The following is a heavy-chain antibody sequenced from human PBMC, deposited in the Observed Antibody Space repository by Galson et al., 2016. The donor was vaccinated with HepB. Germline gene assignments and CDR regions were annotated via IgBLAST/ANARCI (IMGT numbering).Heavy chain of an antibody. CDR2: ISWHSRSI. Sequence: SLRLSCAASGFTFEDYTMHWVRQAPGKGLEWVSSISWHSRSIGYADSVKGRFTISRDNAKNSVYLEMNSLRTEDMALYYCAKGDCSTSSFFSLHYWGQGTLVTVSS. D-gene: IGHD2-2*01. CDR3: AKGDCSTSSFFSLHY. CDR1: GFTFEDYT. J-gene: IGHJ4*02. V-gene: IGHV3-9*03.